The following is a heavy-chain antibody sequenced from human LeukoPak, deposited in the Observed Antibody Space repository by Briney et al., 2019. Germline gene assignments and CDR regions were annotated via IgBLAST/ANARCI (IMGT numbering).Heavy chain of an antibody. CDR3: AKEGDYYFDY. D-gene: IGHD2-21*02. V-gene: IGHV3-30*18. CDR1: GFTLSSYW. CDR2: ISYDGSNK. J-gene: IGHJ4*02. Sequence: GGSLRLSCAASGFTLSSYWMYWVRQAPGKGLEWVAVISYDGSNKYYADSVKGRFTISRDNSKNTLYLQMNSLRAEDTAVYYCAKEGDYYFDYWGQGTLVTVSS.